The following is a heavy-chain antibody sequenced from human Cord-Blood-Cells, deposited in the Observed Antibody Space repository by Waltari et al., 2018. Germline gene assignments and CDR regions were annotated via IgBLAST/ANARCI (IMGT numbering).Heavy chain of an antibody. V-gene: IGHV1-69*09. CDR1: GGTFSSYA. J-gene: IGHJ4*02. CDR2: ISLIRGIA. CDR3: ARDPGWNSDDY. D-gene: IGHD1-7*01. Sequence: QVQLVQSGAEVKKPGSSVKVSCKASGGTFSSYAISWVRQAPGQGLEWRGRISLIRGIANYAQKFQGRGTITADKSTSKAYMGLSSLRSEDTAVYYCARDPGWNSDDYWGQGTLVTVSS.